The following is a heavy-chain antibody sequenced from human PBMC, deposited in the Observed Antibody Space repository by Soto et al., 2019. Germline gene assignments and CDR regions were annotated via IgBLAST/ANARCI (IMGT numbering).Heavy chain of an antibody. J-gene: IGHJ5*02. CDR2: ISSSSSYI. Sequence: EVQLLESGGGLVQPGGSLRLSCAASGFTFSSYAMSWVRQAPGKGLEWVSSISSSSSYIYYADSVKGRFTISRDNAKNSLYLQMNSLRAEDTAVYYCARDVGITIFGVVNWFDPWGQGTLVTVSS. V-gene: IGHV3-21*01. CDR1: GFTFSSYA. D-gene: IGHD3-3*01. CDR3: ARDVGITIFGVVNWFDP.